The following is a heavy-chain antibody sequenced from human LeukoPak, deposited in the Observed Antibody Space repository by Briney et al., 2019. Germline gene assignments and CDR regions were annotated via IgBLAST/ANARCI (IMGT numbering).Heavy chain of an antibody. CDR2: INPSGGRT. CDR1: GYTFTSYY. D-gene: IGHD3-10*01. Sequence: SVKVSCKASGYTFTSYYMHWVRQAPGQGLEWMGVINPSGGRTSYAQKFQGTFTMTRDTSTSTVYMELSSLRSEDTAVYYCATVARPDYGSGGYTHGGYFDYWGQGTLVTVSS. CDR3: ATVARPDYGSGGYTHGGYFDY. V-gene: IGHV1-46*01. J-gene: IGHJ4*02.